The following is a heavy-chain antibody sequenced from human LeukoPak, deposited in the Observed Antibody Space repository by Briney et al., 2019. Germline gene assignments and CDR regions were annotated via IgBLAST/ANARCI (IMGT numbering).Heavy chain of an antibody. CDR3: ARVRDYYGSGSGWFDP. Sequence: SETLSLTCAVYGGSFSGYYWSWIRQPPGKGLEWIGEINHSGSTNYNPSLTSRVTISVDTSKNQFSLKLSSVTAADTAVYYCARVRDYYGSGSGWFDPWGQGTLVTVSS. J-gene: IGHJ5*02. D-gene: IGHD3-10*01. CDR1: GGSFSGYY. V-gene: IGHV4-34*01. CDR2: INHSGST.